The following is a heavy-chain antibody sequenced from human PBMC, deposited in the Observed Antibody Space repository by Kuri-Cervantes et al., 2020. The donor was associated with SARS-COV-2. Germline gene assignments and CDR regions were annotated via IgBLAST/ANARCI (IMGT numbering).Heavy chain of an antibody. J-gene: IGHJ5*02. V-gene: IGHV3-21*01. D-gene: IGHD5-24*01. CDR1: EFTFSSYD. Sequence: GGSLRLSCAASEFTFSSYDMTWVRQAPGMGLEWVSSISSGSDYIYYADSVKGRFTVSRDNAENSLYLQMNSLGVGDTAVYYCARLDGYIEHWGQGTLVTVSS. CDR2: ISSGSDYI. CDR3: ARLDGYIEH.